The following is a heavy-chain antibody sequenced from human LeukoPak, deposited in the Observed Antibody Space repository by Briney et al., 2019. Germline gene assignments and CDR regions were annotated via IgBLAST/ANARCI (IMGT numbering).Heavy chain of an antibody. Sequence: GRSLRLSCAASGFTFDDYAMHWVRHAPGKGLEWVSGISWNSGSIGYADSVKGRFTIPRDNAKNSLYLQMNSLRAEDTALYYCAKPKGWELLGGFFDYWGQGTLVTVSS. CDR1: GFTFDDYA. J-gene: IGHJ4*02. CDR3: AKPKGWELLGGFFDY. V-gene: IGHV3-9*01. CDR2: ISWNSGSI. D-gene: IGHD1-26*01.